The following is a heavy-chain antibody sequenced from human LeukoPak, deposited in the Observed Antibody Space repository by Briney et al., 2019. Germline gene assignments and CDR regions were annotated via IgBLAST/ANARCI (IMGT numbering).Heavy chain of an antibody. D-gene: IGHD3-3*01. V-gene: IGHV3-23*01. Sequence: GGSLRLSCGVSGFTFSSYTMSWVRQTPGKGLEWVSSITGSGRSRYYADSVKGRLTISRDNSKNSLYLQMSSLRAEDTAVYYCAKDSAIFGAGDWFDPWGQGTLVTVSS. CDR3: AKDSAIFGAGDWFDP. CDR2: ITGSGRSR. J-gene: IGHJ5*02. CDR1: GFTFSSYT.